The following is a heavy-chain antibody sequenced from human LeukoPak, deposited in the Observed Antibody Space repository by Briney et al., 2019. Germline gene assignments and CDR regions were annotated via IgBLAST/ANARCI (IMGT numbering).Heavy chain of an antibody. J-gene: IGHJ4*02. D-gene: IGHD4-23*01. CDR2: SRNKANSYTT. CDR3: VKTPYF. V-gene: IGHV3-72*01. CDR1: GFNFSDHY. Sequence: GGTLRLSCAASGFNFSDHYMDWVRQAPGKGLEWVGRSRNKANSYTTDYAASVKGRFTVSRDDSKNSLYLQMGSLKVEDTAIYYCVKTPYFWGQGALVAVAS.